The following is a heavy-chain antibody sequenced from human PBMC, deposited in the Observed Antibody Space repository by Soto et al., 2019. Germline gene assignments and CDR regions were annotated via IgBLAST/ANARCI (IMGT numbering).Heavy chain of an antibody. D-gene: IGHD2-2*01. CDR2: INHSGST. V-gene: IGHV4-34*01. CDR3: ARAPSYCISTSCYGYYYGMDV. Sequence: SETLSLTCAVYGGSFSGYSCTWLRQPPGTGLEWIGEINHSGSTNYNPSLKSRVTISVDTSKNQFSLKLTSVTAADTAVYYCARAPSYCISTSCYGYYYGMDVWGQGTTVTVSS. J-gene: IGHJ6*02. CDR1: GGSFSGYS.